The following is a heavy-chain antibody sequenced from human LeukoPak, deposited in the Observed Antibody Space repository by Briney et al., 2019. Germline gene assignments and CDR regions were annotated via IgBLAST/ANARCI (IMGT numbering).Heavy chain of an antibody. CDR2: ISWNSGSI. D-gene: IGHD3-22*01. CDR3: AREVYYDSSTFKNYYMDV. Sequence: GGSLRLSCAASGFTFDDYAMHWVRQAPGKGLEWVSGISWNSGSIGYADSVKGRFTISRDNAKNSLYLQMNSLRAEDTAVYYCAREVYYDSSTFKNYYMDVWGKGTTVTVSS. V-gene: IGHV3-9*01. CDR1: GFTFDDYA. J-gene: IGHJ6*03.